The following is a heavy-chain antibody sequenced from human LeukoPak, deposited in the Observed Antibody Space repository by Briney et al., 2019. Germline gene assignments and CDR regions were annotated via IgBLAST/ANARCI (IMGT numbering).Heavy chain of an antibody. CDR3: GRDHRAQYYDSRGYVDY. CDR2: ISPHTGNT. CDR1: GYTFTTYG. Sequence: ASVKVSCEASGYTFTTYGISWVRQAPGQGPEWMGWISPHTGNTNYAPKFQGRVTMTTDTSTSTAYMEVRSLRSDDTAVYYCGRDHRAQYYDSRGYVDYWGQGTLVTVSS. D-gene: IGHD3-22*01. J-gene: IGHJ4*02. V-gene: IGHV1-18*01.